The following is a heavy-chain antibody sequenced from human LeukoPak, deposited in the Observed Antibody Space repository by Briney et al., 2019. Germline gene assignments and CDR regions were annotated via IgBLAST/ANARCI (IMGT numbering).Heavy chain of an antibody. D-gene: IGHD5-12*01. CDR3: TRDGGYSGFDFDY. CDR2: ITGSGSDRV. J-gene: IGHJ4*02. CDR1: GFGFNSYS. V-gene: IGHV3-21*05. Sequence: PGGPLRLSCAASGFGFNSYSMNWVRQAPGKGLEWISYITGSGSDRVYKMYADSVRGRFTISRDDARKSFYLQMTSLRAEDTAVYYCTRDGGYSGFDFDYWGQGVLVTVSS.